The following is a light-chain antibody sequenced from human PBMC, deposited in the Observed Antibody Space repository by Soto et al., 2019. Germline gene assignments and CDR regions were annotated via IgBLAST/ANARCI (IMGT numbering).Light chain of an antibody. J-gene: IGLJ1*01. CDR2: DDD. Sequence: AAPGQKVTISCSGSSSNIGGNSVSWYQQLPGTAPKLLIYDDDKRPSGIPDRFSGSKSGTSATLGITGFQTGDEADYYCGSWDSSLSAYVFATGTKVTVL. V-gene: IGLV1-51*01. CDR3: GSWDSSLSAYV. CDR1: SSNIGGNS.